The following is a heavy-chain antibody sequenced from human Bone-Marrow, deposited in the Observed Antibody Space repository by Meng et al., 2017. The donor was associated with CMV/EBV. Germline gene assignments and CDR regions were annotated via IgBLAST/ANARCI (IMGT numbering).Heavy chain of an antibody. D-gene: IGHD3-3*01. CDR2: INHSGST. J-gene: IGHJ5*02. CDR1: GGSFSGYY. CDR3: ARGGSITIFGVAARTGWFDP. Sequence: SETLSLTCAVYGGSFSGYYWSWIRQPPGKGLEWIGEINHSGSTNYNPSLKSRVTISVDTSKNQFSLKLSSVPAADTAVYYCARGGSITIFGVAARTGWFDPWGQGTLVTVSS. V-gene: IGHV4-34*01.